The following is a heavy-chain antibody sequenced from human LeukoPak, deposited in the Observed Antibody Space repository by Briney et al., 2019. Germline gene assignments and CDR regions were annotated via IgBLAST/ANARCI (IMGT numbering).Heavy chain of an antibody. V-gene: IGHV1-46*01. D-gene: IGHD3-22*01. CDR2: INPSGGST. CDR1: GYTFTSYY. CDR3: ARVLYDSSGYYFEDY. Sequence: ASVKVSCKASGYTFTSYYMHWLRRAPGQGLEWMGIINPSGGSTSYAQKFQGRVTMTRDTSTSTVYMELSSLRSEDTAVYYCARVLYDSSGYYFEDYWGQGTLVTVSS. J-gene: IGHJ4*02.